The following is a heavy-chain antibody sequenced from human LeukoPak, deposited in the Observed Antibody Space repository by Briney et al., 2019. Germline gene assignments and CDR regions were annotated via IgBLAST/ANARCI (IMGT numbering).Heavy chain of an antibody. J-gene: IGHJ4*02. D-gene: IGHD3-3*01. CDR1: GYTFTNYA. Sequence: GASVKISCKASGYTFTNYAMQWVRQAPGQRLKWMGWINAGNGNTRYSQRFQGRVTITRDTSASTVYMEVTSLRSEDTAVYYCARGIWSRTVSSYYLDYWGQGTLVTVSS. CDR3: ARGIWSRTVSSYYLDY. CDR2: INAGNGNT. V-gene: IGHV1-3*01.